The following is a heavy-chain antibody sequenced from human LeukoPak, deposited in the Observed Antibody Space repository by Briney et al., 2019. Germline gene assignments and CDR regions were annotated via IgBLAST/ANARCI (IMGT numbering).Heavy chain of an antibody. CDR2: LSGSGGST. D-gene: IGHD6-19*01. V-gene: IGHV3-23*01. Sequence: GGSLRLSCVASGFNLRSYAMSWVRQAPGKGLQWVSGLSGSGGSTYYADSVKGRFTISRDNSKNTLHLQMNSLRAEDTAVYYCAKGYSSAWYFFDYWGQGTLVTASS. J-gene: IGHJ4*02. CDR1: GFNLRSYA. CDR3: AKGYSSAWYFFDY.